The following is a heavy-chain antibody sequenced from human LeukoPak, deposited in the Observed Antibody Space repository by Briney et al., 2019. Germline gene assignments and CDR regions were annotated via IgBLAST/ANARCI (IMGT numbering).Heavy chain of an antibody. V-gene: IGHV4-59*08. CDR3: ARLQASPYYFDY. Sequence: SETLSLTCTVSGGSISSYYWSWIRQPPGKGLEWIGSIYHSGSTYYNPSLKSRVTISVDTSKNQFSLKLSSVTAADTAVYYCARLQASPYYFDYWGQGTLVTVSS. CDR2: IYHSGST. J-gene: IGHJ4*02. CDR1: GGSISSYY.